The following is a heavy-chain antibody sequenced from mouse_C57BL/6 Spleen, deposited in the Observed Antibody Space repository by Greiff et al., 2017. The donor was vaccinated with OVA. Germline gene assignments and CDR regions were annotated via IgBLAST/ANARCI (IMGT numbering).Heavy chain of an antibody. CDR3: AREGDGYFDY. CDR1: GYSITSGYY. CDR2: ISYDGSN. Sequence: EVQLVESGPGLVKPSQSLSLTCSVTGYSITSGYYWNWIRQFPGNKLEWMGYISYDGSNNYNPSLKNRISITRDTSKNQFFLKLNSVTTEDTATYYYAREGDGYFDYWGQGTTLTVSS. J-gene: IGHJ2*01. V-gene: IGHV3-6*01. D-gene: IGHD1-1*01.